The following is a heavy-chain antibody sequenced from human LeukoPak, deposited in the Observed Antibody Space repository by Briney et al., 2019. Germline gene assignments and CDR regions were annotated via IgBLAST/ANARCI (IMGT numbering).Heavy chain of an antibody. J-gene: IGHJ4*02. D-gene: IGHD1-26*01. CDR1: GYSISSGYY. Sequence: SETLSLTCTVSGYSISSGYYWGWIRQPPGKGLEWIGSIYHSGSTYYNPSLKSRVTISVDTSKNQFSLKLSSVTAADTAVYYCARVHSGHSWGAYFDYWGQGSLVTVSS. CDR2: IYHSGST. V-gene: IGHV4-38-2*02. CDR3: ARVHSGHSWGAYFDY.